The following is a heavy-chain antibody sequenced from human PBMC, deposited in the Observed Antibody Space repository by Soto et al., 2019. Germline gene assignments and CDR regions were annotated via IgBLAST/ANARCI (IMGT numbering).Heavy chain of an antibody. J-gene: IGHJ2*01. D-gene: IGHD4-17*01. Sequence: EVQLVESGGGLVQPGGSLRLSCAASGFTFSSYSMNWVRQAPGKGLEWVSYISSSSSTIYYADSVKGRFTISRDNAKNSLYLQMNSLRAEDTAVYYCAGTYGETRYFDLWGRGTLVTVPS. V-gene: IGHV3-48*01. CDR2: ISSSSSTI. CDR3: AGTYGETRYFDL. CDR1: GFTFSSYS.